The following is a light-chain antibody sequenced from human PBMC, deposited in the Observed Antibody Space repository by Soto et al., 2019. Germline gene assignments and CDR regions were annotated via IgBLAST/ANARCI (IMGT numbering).Light chain of an antibody. J-gene: IGKJ1*01. CDR3: LQHNGYPRT. CDR1: QSPRHD. V-gene: IGKV1-17*01. CDR2: DTS. Sequence: DIQMTQSPSSLSASVGDTVTITCRASQSPRHDLDWYQQIPGKAPKRLIYDTSSLHTGVPSRFSGSGSGTEFTLTISSLQPEDFATYYCLQHNGYPRTFGQGTKVEIK.